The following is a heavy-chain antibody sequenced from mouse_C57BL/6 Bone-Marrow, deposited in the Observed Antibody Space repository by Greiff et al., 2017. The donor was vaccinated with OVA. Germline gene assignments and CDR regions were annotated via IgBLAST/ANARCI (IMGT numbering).Heavy chain of an antibody. CDR3: ARGDAYYGNDWFAY. J-gene: IGHJ3*01. CDR1: GYTFTSYW. D-gene: IGHD2-1*01. CDR2: IYPGSGST. V-gene: IGHV1-55*01. Sequence: VQLQQPGAELVKPGASVKMSCKASGYTFTSYWITWVKQRPGQGLEWIGDIYPGSGSTNYNEKFKSKATLTVDTSSSTAYMQLSSLTSADSAVYYCARGDAYYGNDWFAYWGQGTLVTVSA.